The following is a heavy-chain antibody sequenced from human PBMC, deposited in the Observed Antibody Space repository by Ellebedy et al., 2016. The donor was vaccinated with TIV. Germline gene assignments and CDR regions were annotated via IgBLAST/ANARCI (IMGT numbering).Heavy chain of an antibody. V-gene: IGHV3-23*01. CDR3: ANRYCSGGSCYRGFDY. J-gene: IGHJ4*02. CDR2: ISSSGGST. CDR1: GFTFSSFA. D-gene: IGHD2-15*01. Sequence: GGSLRLSCAASGFTFSSFAMYWVRQAPGKGLEWVSGISSSGGSTYYADSVKGRFTISRDNYKNTLYLQMNSLRAEDTAVYYCANRYCSGGSCYRGFDYWGQGTLVTVSS.